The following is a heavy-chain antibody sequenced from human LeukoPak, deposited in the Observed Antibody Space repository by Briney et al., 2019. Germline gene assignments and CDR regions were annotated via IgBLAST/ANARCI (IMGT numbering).Heavy chain of an antibody. CDR2: ISSSGRLM. J-gene: IGHJ6*02. CDR3: ARDTNTGLAV. D-gene: IGHD5-12*01. V-gene: IGHV3-11*01. Sequence: PGGSLRLSCAASGFTFSDYYISWIRQAPGKGLEWVSHISSSGRLMQYADSVKGRFTITRDNAKNFMSLQMNSLKPEDTAVYYCARDTNTGLAVWGRGTTVSVSS. CDR1: GFTFSDYY.